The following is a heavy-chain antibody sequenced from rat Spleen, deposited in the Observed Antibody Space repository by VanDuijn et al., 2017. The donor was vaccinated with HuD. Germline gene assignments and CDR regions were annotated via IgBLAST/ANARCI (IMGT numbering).Heavy chain of an antibody. CDR2: ITNTGGST. D-gene: IGHD1-1*01. V-gene: IGHV5-31*01. CDR1: GFTFNNYW. CDR3: TRLITTVSYYFDY. Sequence: EVQLVESGGGLVQPGRSLKLSCVASGFTFNNYWMTWIRQAPGKGLEWVASITNTGGSTYYPDAVKGRFTISRDNAKSTLYLQMNSLRSEDRATYYCTRLITTVSYYFDYWGQGVMVTVSS. J-gene: IGHJ2*01.